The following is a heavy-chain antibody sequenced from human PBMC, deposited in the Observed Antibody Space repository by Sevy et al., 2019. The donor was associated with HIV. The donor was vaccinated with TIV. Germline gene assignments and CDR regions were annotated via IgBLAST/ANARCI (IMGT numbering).Heavy chain of an antibody. CDR2: ISGSGSYI. J-gene: IGHJ6*02. CDR1: GFIFSDYY. V-gene: IGHV3-11*06. Sequence: GGSLRLSCAASGFIFSDYYMTWIRQAPGKGLECVSYISGSGSYINYADSVKGRFTISRDNAENSLYLQMNSLRAEDTGVYYCVRGKGRFLEWLLSPDGMDVWGQGTTVTVSS. CDR3: VRGKGRFLEWLLSPDGMDV. D-gene: IGHD3-3*01.